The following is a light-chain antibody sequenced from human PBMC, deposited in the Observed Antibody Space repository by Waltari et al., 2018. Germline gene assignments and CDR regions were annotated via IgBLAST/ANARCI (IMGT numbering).Light chain of an antibody. CDR2: GAS. Sequence: EIVMTQSPATLSVSPGERATLSCRASQSVTNNLAWYQQKRGQAPRLLIYGASTRATNIPARFSGSGSGTEFTLTISSLQSEDFVVYYCQQYNNWPLTFGQGTKVEIK. CDR1: QSVTNN. J-gene: IGKJ1*01. CDR3: QQYNNWPLT. V-gene: IGKV3-15*01.